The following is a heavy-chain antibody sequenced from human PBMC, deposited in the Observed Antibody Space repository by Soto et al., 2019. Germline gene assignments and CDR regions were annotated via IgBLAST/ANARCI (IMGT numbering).Heavy chain of an antibody. D-gene: IGHD6-13*01. CDR1: GFSLSTSGVG. J-gene: IGHJ6*02. CDR3: ARLWGIRHGMDV. CDR2: IYWNDDK. V-gene: IGHV2-5*01. Sequence: QITLKESGPTLVKPTQTLTLTCTFSGFSLSTSGVGVGWIRQPPGKALEWLALIYWNDDKRYSPSLKSRLTITKDPSKNQVVLTMTNMDPVDTATYYCARLWGIRHGMDVWGQGTTVTVSS.